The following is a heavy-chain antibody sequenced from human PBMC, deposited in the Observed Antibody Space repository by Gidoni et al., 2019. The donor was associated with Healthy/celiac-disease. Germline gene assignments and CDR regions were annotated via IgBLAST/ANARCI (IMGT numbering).Heavy chain of an antibody. Sequence: QVQLVQSGAEVKKPGASVKVSCMASGYTFTSYAINWVRQATGHGLEWMRWMNPKSGNTGYAQKFQGRVTMTRNTSISTAYMELSRLRSEETAVYYCARGRDDCSSTSCYTYYYYYMDVRGKGTTVTVSS. D-gene: IGHD2-2*01. V-gene: IGHV1-8*01. CDR3: ARGRDDCSSTSCYTYYYYYMDV. J-gene: IGHJ6*03. CDR1: GYTFTSYA. CDR2: MNPKSGNT.